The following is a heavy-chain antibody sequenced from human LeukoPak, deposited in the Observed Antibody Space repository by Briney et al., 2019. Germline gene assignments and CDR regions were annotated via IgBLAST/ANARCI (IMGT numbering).Heavy chain of an antibody. J-gene: IGHJ3*02. CDR1: GGSISSGSYY. Sequence: SETLSLTCTVSGGSISSGSYYWNWIRQPAGTGLEWIGRIYTSGSTDYNPSLKSRVAISVDTSKNQFSLKLSSVTAADTAVYYCARYEQQLVPNSGDAFDIWGQGTMVTVSS. D-gene: IGHD6-13*01. V-gene: IGHV4-61*02. CDR3: ARYEQQLVPNSGDAFDI. CDR2: IYTSGST.